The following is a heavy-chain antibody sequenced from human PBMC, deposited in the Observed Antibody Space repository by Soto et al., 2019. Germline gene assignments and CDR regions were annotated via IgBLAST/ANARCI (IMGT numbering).Heavy chain of an antibody. V-gene: IGHV3-43*01. CDR3: AKDEGAAVESPGD. Sequence: EVQLVESGGTVIQVGGSLRLSCAASRFIFDDFTMHWVRLVPGKGLQWVSYINWDGRIAMYADSVKGRFTISRDNTNNHLYLQMNSLRSDDTALYYCAKDEGAAVESPGDWGHGTLVTVSS. J-gene: IGHJ4*01. D-gene: IGHD6-13*01. CDR1: RFIFDDFT. CDR2: INWDGRIA.